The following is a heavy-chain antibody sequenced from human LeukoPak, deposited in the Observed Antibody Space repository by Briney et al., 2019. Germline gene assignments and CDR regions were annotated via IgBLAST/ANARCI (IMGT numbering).Heavy chain of an antibody. J-gene: IGHJ4*02. D-gene: IGHD5-12*01. CDR3: ARGTKTGNTGYDWKY. Sequence: SETLSLTCTVDGASMNNYYWSWIRQPPGKGLEWVGYIYSSGTTTYHHSLKGRVTMSLDTSSNQFSLMLNSVTAADTAVYYCARGTKTGNTGYDWKYWGQGSRVTVSS. V-gene: IGHV4-59*01. CDR1: GASMNNYY. CDR2: IYSSGTT.